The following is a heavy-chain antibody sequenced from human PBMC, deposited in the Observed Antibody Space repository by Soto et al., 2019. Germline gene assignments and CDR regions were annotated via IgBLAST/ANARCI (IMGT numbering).Heavy chain of an antibody. V-gene: IGHV1-69*02. CDR2: IIPILGIA. J-gene: IGHJ1*01. D-gene: IGHD4-17*01. Sequence: SVKVSCKASGGTFSSYTISWVRQAPGQGLEWMGRIIPILGIANYAQKFQGRVTITADKSTSTAYMELSSLRSEDTAVYYCATSTVTTTESFQHWGQGTLVTAPQ. CDR3: ATSTVTTTESFQH. CDR1: GGTFSSYT.